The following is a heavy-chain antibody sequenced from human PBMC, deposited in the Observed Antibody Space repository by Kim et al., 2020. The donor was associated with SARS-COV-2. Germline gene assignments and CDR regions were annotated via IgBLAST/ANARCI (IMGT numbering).Heavy chain of an antibody. CDR2: ISYDGSNK. CDR1: GFTFSSYG. J-gene: IGHJ4*03. V-gene: IGHV3-30*18. CDR3: AKAARWLQARDGGYFDY. D-gene: IGHD5-12*01. Sequence: GGSLRLSCAASGFTFSSYGMHWVRQAPGKGLEWVAVISYDGSNKYYADSVKGRFTISRDNSKNTLYLQMNSLRAEDTAVYYCAKAARWLQARDGGYFDY.